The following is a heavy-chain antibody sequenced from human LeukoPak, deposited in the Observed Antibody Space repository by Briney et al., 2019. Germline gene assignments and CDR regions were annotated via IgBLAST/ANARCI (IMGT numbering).Heavy chain of an antibody. J-gene: IGHJ4*02. CDR3: ARQLRWDQYYFDY. V-gene: IGHV1-18*01. D-gene: IGHD4-23*01. CDR2: ISAYNGDT. Sequence: ASVKVSCKASGYTFTSYGFSWVRQAPGQGLEWMGWISAYNGDTKCALNLQGRVTMTTDTSTSTAYMELRSLRSDDTAVYYCARQLRWDQYYFDYWGQGTLVTVSS. CDR1: GYTFTSYG.